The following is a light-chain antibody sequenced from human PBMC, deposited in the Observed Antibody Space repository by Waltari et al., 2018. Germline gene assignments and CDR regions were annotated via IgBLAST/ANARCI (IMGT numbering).Light chain of an antibody. V-gene: IGLV1-40*01. Sequence: QSVLTQPPSVSGAPGQRVTISCTGSGSNLGAGYDVHWYQHIPGKAPKLSIYGINARPSGVPARCSGSRSGTSASLAITGLQADDEADYYCQSYDTSLSVVFGGGTKLTVL. CDR2: GIN. J-gene: IGLJ2*01. CDR3: QSYDTSLSVV. CDR1: GSNLGAGYD.